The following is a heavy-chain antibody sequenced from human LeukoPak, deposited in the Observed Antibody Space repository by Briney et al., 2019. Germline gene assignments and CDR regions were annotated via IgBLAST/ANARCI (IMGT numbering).Heavy chain of an antibody. CDR1: GGTFRSYA. CDR3: ARAGPEADDYGDYRYYYYMDV. Sequence: SVKVSCKGTGGTFRSYAISWVRQATGQGLEWMGGIIPIFDSATYAQKFQGRVTITADESTSTVYMELSSLRSEDTAMYFCARAGPEADDYGDYRYYYYMDVWGKGTTVSISS. V-gene: IGHV1-69*13. J-gene: IGHJ6*03. D-gene: IGHD4-17*01. CDR2: IIPIFDSA.